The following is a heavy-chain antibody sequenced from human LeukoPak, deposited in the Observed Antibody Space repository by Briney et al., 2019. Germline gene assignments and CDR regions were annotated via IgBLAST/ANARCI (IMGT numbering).Heavy chain of an antibody. Sequence: SETLSLTCTVSGGSISSGDYYWSWIRQSPGKGLEWIGYMNYSGSTYYNPSLKSRVTISVDTSKYQFSLKLSSVTAADTAVYYCARGGIAAAGTTWGQGTLVTVSS. V-gene: IGHV4-30-4*08. CDR2: MNYSGST. CDR1: GGSISSGDYY. CDR3: ARGGIAAAGTT. D-gene: IGHD6-13*01. J-gene: IGHJ5*02.